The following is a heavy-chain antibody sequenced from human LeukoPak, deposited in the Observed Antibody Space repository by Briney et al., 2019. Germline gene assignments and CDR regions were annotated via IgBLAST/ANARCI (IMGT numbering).Heavy chain of an antibody. CDR3: AKWARGYYDSSGLFDY. J-gene: IGHJ4*02. CDR1: GFTFSSYA. Sequence: GGSLRLSCAASGFTFSSYAMSWVRQAPGKGLEWVSAISGSGGSTDYADSVKGRFTISRDNSKSTLYLQMNSLRAEDTAVYYCAKWARGYYDSSGLFDYWGQGTLVTVSS. CDR2: ISGSGGST. V-gene: IGHV3-23*01. D-gene: IGHD3-22*01.